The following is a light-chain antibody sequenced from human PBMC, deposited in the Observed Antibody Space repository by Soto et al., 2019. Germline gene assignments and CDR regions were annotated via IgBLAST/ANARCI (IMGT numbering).Light chain of an antibody. CDR1: SSDVGDNY. V-gene: IGLV2-14*03. Sequence: QSALAQPPSASGSPGQSVTISCTGTSSDVGDNYVSWHQQHPGKAPKLMIYNVYDRPSGISYRFSGSKSGNTASLTISGLQGEDEADYYCSAYTVSRTYVFGTGTQLTVL. J-gene: IGLJ1*01. CDR2: NVY. CDR3: SAYTVSRTYV.